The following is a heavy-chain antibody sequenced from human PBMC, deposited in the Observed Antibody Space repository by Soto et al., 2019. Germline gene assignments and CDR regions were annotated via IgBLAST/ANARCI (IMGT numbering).Heavy chain of an antibody. CDR2: IYHSGST. J-gene: IGHJ6*02. D-gene: IGHD2-8*01. CDR1: GGSISSGGYS. CDR3: ANNRRYCTNGVCYIFGMDV. V-gene: IGHV4-30-2*01. Sequence: SETLSLTCAVSGGSISSGGYSWSWIRQPPGKGLEWIGYIYHSGSTYYNPSLKSRVTISVDRSKNQSYLKLNSVTAAVTAEYYCANNRRYCTNGVCYIFGMDVWGQGTTVTVSS.